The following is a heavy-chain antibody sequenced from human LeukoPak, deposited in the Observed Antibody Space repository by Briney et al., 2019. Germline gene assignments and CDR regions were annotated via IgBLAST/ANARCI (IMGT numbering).Heavy chain of an antibody. CDR1: GGSISSYY. CDR3: ARHPPHYDSSGYYYFDY. D-gene: IGHD3-22*01. Sequence: SETLSLTRTVSGGSISSYYWSWIRQPPGKGLERIGYIYYSGSTNYNPSLKSRVTISVDTSKNQFSLKLSSVTAADTAVYYCARHPPHYDSSGYYYFDYWGQGTLVTVSS. V-gene: IGHV4-59*08. J-gene: IGHJ4*02. CDR2: IYYSGST.